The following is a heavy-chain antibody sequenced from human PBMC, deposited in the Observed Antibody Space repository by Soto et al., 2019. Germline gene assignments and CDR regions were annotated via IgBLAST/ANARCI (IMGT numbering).Heavy chain of an antibody. V-gene: IGHV4-31*03. CDR2: IYYSGST. J-gene: IGHJ1*01. CDR1: GGSISSGGYY. CDR3: AIYDSSGSRGFQH. D-gene: IGHD3-22*01. Sequence: SETLSLTCTVSGGSISSGGYYWSWLRQHPGKGLEWIGYIYYSGSTYYNPSLKSRVTISVDTSKNQFSLKLSSVTAADTAVYYCAIYDSSGSRGFQHWGQGTLVTVSS.